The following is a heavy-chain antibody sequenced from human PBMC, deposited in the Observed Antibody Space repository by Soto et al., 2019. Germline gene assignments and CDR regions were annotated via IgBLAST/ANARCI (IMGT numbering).Heavy chain of an antibody. CDR3: ARDPSLLWYFDL. CDR1: GGSISIYY. D-gene: IGHD2-21*01. Sequence: SETLSLTCTVSGGSISIYYWSWIRQPPGKGLEWIGYIYYSGSTNYNPSLKSRVTISVDTSKNQFSLKLSSVTAADTAVYYCARDPSLLWYFDLWGRGTLVTVSS. J-gene: IGHJ2*01. V-gene: IGHV4-59*01. CDR2: IYYSGST.